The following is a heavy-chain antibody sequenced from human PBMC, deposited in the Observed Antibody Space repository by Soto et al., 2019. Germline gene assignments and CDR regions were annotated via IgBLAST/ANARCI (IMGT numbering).Heavy chain of an antibody. V-gene: IGHV1-3*01. CDR2: INAGNGNT. Sequence: ASVKVSCKASGYTFTSYAMHWVRQAPGQRLEWMGWINAGNGNTKYSQKFQGRVTITRDTSASTAYMELSSLRSEDTAVYYCARAHFGYCSGGSCSPGLWFDPWGQGTLVTVSS. J-gene: IGHJ5*02. CDR1: GYTFTSYA. D-gene: IGHD2-15*01. CDR3: ARAHFGYCSGGSCSPGLWFDP.